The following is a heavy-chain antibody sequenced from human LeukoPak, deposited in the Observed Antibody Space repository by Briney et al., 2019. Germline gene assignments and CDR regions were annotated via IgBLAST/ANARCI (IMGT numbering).Heavy chain of an antibody. J-gene: IGHJ6*02. Sequence: GGSLRLSCAASGFTFSSYAMQGVRQAPGKRLKRVAVMSYDGGHKYYADSVKGRFTISRDNSKNTLYLQMNSLRAEDTAVYYCAKGQLVDYGMDVWGQGTTVTVSS. D-gene: IGHD2-15*01. CDR1: GFTFSSYA. CDR3: AKGQLVDYGMDV. CDR2: MSYDGGHK. V-gene: IGHV3-30*18.